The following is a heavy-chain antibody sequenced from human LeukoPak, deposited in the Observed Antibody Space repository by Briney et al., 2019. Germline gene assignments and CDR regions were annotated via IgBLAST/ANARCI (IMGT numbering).Heavy chain of an antibody. D-gene: IGHD1-26*01. J-gene: IGHJ4*02. Sequence: ASVKVSCKASGYTFTGYYMHWVRQAPGQGLEWMGWINPNSGGTNYAQKFQGRVTMTRDTSISTAYMELSRLRSDDTAVYYCARVVGATGILDYWGQGTLVTVSS. CDR2: INPNSGGT. V-gene: IGHV1-2*02. CDR3: ARVVGATGILDY. CDR1: GYTFTGYY.